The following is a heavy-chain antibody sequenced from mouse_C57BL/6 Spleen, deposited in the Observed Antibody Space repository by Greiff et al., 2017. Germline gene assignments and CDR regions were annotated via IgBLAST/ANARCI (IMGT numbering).Heavy chain of an antibody. CDR3: ARSLITTVVDWYFDV. Sequence: QVQLQQPGAELVKPGASVKLSCKASGYTFTSYWLHWVKQRPGRGLEWIGRIDPNSGGTKYNEKFQSKATLTVDKPSSTAYMQRSSLTSEDSAVYYCARSLITTVVDWYFDVWGTGTTVTVSS. CDR1: GYTFTSYW. CDR2: IDPNSGGT. V-gene: IGHV1-72*01. J-gene: IGHJ1*03. D-gene: IGHD1-1*01.